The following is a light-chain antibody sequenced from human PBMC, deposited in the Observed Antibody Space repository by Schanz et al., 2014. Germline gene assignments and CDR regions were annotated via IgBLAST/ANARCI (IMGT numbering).Light chain of an antibody. CDR3: GTWDNSLSGNWV. Sequence: QSVLTQPPSVSAAPGQKVTISCSGSSSNIGNNYVSWYQQLPGTAPKLLIYDNNKRPSGIPDRFSGSKSGTSATLGITGLQTGDEDDYYCGTWDNSLSGNWVFGGGTKVTVL. J-gene: IGLJ3*02. CDR1: SSNIGNNY. CDR2: DNN. V-gene: IGLV1-51*01.